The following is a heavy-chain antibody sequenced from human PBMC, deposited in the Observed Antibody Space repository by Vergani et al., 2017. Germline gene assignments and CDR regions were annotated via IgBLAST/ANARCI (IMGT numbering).Heavy chain of an antibody. V-gene: IGHV1-69*01. Sequence: QVQLVQSGAEVKKPGASVKVSCKASGYTFTGYYMHWVRQAPGQGLEWMGWINPIFGTANYAQKFQGRVTITADESTSTAYMELSSLRSEDTAVYYCARTSXGYCSSTSCYTQDYWGQGTLVTVSS. CDR1: GYTFTGYY. J-gene: IGHJ4*02. CDR2: INPIFGTA. D-gene: IGHD2-2*02. CDR3: ARTSXGYCSSTSCYTQDY.